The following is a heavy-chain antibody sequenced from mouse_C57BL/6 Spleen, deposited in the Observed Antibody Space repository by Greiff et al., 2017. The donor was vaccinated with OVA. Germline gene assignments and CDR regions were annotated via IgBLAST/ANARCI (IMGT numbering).Heavy chain of an antibody. J-gene: IGHJ3*01. D-gene: IGHD2-4*01. V-gene: IGHV1-66*01. Sequence: VQLQQSGPELVKPGASVKISCKASGYSFTSYYIHWVKQRPGQGLEWIGWIYPGSGNTKYNEKFKGKATLTADTSSSTAYMQLSSLTSEDSAVYYCARSIYYDYWFAYWGQGTLVTVSA. CDR1: GYSFTSYY. CDR3: ARSIYYDYWFAY. CDR2: IYPGSGNT.